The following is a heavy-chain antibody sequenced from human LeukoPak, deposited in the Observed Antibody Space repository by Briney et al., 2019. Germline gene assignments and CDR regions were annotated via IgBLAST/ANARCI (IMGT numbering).Heavy chain of an antibody. Sequence: GGSLRLSCAASGFTFSTYLMSWVRQAPGKGLEWVANIKQDGSEKYYVDSVKGRFTISRDNAKNSLYQQMNSLRVEDTAMYYCARDSSIPYWGQGTLVTVSS. D-gene: IGHD2-2*02. V-gene: IGHV3-7*03. J-gene: IGHJ4*02. CDR1: GFTFSTYL. CDR3: ARDSSIPY. CDR2: IKQDGSEK.